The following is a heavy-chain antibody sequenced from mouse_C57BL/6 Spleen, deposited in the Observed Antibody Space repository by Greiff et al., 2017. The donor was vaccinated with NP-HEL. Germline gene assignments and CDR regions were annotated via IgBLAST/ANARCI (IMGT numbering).Heavy chain of an antibody. Sequence: EVQLVESGGGLVKPGGSLKLSCAASGFTFSSYAMSWVRQTPEKRLEWVATISDGGSYTYYPDNVKGRFTISRDNAKNNLYLQMSHLKSEDTAMYYCARVSYDYDAYWGQGTLVTVSA. CDR1: GFTFSSYA. V-gene: IGHV5-4*01. D-gene: IGHD2-4*01. CDR2: ISDGGSYT. J-gene: IGHJ3*01. CDR3: ARVSYDYDAY.